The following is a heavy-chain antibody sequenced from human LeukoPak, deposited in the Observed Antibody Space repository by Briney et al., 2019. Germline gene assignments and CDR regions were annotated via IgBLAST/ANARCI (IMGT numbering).Heavy chain of an antibody. D-gene: IGHD5-18*01. CDR1: GGSISSGGYY. CDR3: ARGGARLYSYGYVFGY. J-gene: IGHJ4*02. V-gene: IGHV4-31*03. Sequence: KSSQTLSLTCTVSGGSISSGGYYWSWIRQHPGKGLEWIGYTYYSGSTYYNPSLKSRVTISVDTSKNQFSLKLSSVTAADTAVYYCARGGARLYSYGYVFGYWGQGTLVTVSS. CDR2: TYYSGST.